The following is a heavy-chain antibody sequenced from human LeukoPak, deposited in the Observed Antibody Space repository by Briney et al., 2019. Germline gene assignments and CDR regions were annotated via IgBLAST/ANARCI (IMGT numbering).Heavy chain of an antibody. J-gene: IGHJ3*02. CDR2: ISSSSSTI. Sequence: PGGSLRLSCAASGFTFSSYSMNWVRQAPGKGLEWVSYISSSSSTIYYADSVKGRFTISRDNAKNSLYLQMNSLRAEDTAVYYCAREGWEPRVAFDIWGQGTMVTVSS. CDR1: GFTFSSYS. D-gene: IGHD1-26*01. V-gene: IGHV3-48*01. CDR3: AREGWEPRVAFDI.